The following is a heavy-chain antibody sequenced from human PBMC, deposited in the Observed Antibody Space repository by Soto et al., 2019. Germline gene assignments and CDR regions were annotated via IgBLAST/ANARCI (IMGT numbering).Heavy chain of an antibody. CDR2: IFYSGST. CDR1: GGSISRDDYY. Sequence: PSETLSLTCIVSGGSISRDDYYWSWIRQHPGKGLEWIGYIFYSGSTYYNPSLKSRLTISVDTSKNQFSLKLSSVTAADTAVYYCATFLARRGSDYGLEDGGYWGQGTLVTVSS. D-gene: IGHD5-18*01. V-gene: IGHV4-31*03. CDR3: ATFLARRGSDYGLEDGGY. J-gene: IGHJ4*02.